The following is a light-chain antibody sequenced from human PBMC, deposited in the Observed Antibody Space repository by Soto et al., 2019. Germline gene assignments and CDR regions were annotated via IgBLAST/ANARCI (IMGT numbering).Light chain of an antibody. CDR2: DAS. Sequence: EIVLTQSPATQSLSPGERATLSCRASQSVSSYLAWYQQKPGQAPRLLIYDASNRATGIPARFSGSGSGTAFTLTISSLEPEDFAVYYCQQRSNWLTFGGGTKVEIK. V-gene: IGKV3-11*01. CDR3: QQRSNWLT. J-gene: IGKJ4*01. CDR1: QSVSSY.